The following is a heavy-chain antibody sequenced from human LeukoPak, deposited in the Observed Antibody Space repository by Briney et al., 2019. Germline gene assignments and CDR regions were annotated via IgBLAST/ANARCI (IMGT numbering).Heavy chain of an antibody. Sequence: VASVKVSCKASGYTFTGYFIHWVRQAPGQGLEWMGIINPSGGSTSYAQKFQGRVTMTRDTSTNTVYMELNSLRSGDTAVYYCARGRVRGARFLDDAFDIWGQGTMVTVSS. D-gene: IGHD3-10*01. J-gene: IGHJ3*02. CDR2: INPSGGST. V-gene: IGHV1-46*01. CDR3: ARGRVRGARFLDDAFDI. CDR1: GYTFTGYF.